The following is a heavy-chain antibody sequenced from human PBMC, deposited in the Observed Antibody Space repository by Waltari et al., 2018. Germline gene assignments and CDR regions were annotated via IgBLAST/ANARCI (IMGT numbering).Heavy chain of an antibody. CDR3: ARRTGVDY. CDR2: ISYSGST. J-gene: IGHJ4*02. V-gene: IGHV4-39*07. CDR1: GDSVSSNNSY. Sequence: QLQLQESGPGLVKPSETLSLTCSVSGDSVSSNNSYWGWIRQPPGKGLEWIGTISYSGSTYYNPSLKSRVTISVDTSKNQFSLKLSSVTAADTAVYYCARRTGVDYWGQGTLVTVSS. D-gene: IGHD3-10*01.